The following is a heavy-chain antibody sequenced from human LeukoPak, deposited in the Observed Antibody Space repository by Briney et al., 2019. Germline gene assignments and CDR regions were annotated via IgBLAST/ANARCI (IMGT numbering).Heavy chain of an antibody. Sequence: SETLSLTCAVSGGSFTGYYLHWVRQPPGKGLEWIGDIDYSGSTSYNPSLKIRVTMSVDTLKNQFSLKLISVTATDTAVYYCARGGYGPGSHYRYWGQGTLVTVSS. CDR1: GGSFTGYY. CDR3: ARGGYGPGSHYRY. J-gene: IGHJ4*02. D-gene: IGHD3-10*01. CDR2: IDYSGST. V-gene: IGHV4-34*01.